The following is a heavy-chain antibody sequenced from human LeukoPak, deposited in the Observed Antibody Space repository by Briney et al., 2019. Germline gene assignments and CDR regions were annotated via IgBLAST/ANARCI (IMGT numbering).Heavy chain of an antibody. CDR3: AKAGGNWVSHFDS. CDR2: ISGGGGST. J-gene: IGHJ4*02. Sequence: GGSLRLSCAASGFTFGHYGMNWVRQAPGKGLEWVSGISGGGGSTYNADSVKGRFTISRDISKNTLYLQMNNLRAEGTAVYYCAKAGGNWVSHFDSWGQGTLVTVSS. CDR1: GFTFGHYG. D-gene: IGHD3-16*01. V-gene: IGHV3-23*01.